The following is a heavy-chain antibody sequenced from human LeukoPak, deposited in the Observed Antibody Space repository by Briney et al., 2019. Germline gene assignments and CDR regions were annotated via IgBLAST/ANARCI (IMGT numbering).Heavy chain of an antibody. J-gene: IGHJ6*03. CDR1: GGSISSSSYY. D-gene: IGHD3-10*01. V-gene: IGHV4-39*01. CDR3: ASVRRGFGEFSKYYSYYYMDV. CDR2: IYYSGST. Sequence: PSETLSLTCTVSGGSISSSSYYWGWIRQPPGKGLEWIGSIYYSGSTYYNPSLKSRATISVDTSKNQFSLKLSSVTAADTAVYYCASVRRGFGEFSKYYSYYYMDVWGKGTTVTISS.